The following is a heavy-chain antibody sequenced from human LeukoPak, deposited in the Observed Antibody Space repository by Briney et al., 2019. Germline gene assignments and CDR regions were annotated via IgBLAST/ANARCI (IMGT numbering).Heavy chain of an antibody. Sequence: GGSLRLSCAASGFTFSSYSMNWVRQAPGKGLEWVANINTDGSTTNYVESVRGRFTISRDNTRNSLYLQMNSLRAEDTAVYYCARVEMVYALEFDYWGQGTLVTVSS. D-gene: IGHD2-8*01. CDR2: INTDGSTT. J-gene: IGHJ4*02. V-gene: IGHV3-7*01. CDR3: ARVEMVYALEFDY. CDR1: GFTFSSYS.